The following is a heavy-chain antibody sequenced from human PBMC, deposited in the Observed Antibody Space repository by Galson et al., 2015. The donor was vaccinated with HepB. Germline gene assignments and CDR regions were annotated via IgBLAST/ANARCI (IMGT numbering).Heavy chain of an antibody. CDR1: GGSISSYY. J-gene: IGHJ5*02. CDR3: ARDNGAGPRVDYLPYNWFDP. D-gene: IGHD3/OR15-3a*01. V-gene: IGHV4-4*07. Sequence: ETLSLTCTVSGGSISSYYWSWIRQPAGKGLEWIGRIYTSGSTNYNPSLKSRVTMSVDTSKNQFSLKLSSVTAADTAVYYCARDNGAGPRVDYLPYNWFDPWGQGTLVTVSS. CDR2: IYTSGST.